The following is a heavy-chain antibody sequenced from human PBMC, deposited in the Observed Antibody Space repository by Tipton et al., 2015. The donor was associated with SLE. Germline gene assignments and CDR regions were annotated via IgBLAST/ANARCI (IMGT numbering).Heavy chain of an antibody. CDR3: ARRGWVDAFDI. D-gene: IGHD6-19*01. CDR1: GGSISSHY. V-gene: IGHV4-59*11. Sequence: TLSLTCTVSGGSISSHYCSWIRQSPGKGLEWIGNVYYSGGTKYNPSLKSRVTMSVDTSRKQFSLKLTSVTAADTAVYYCARRGWVDAFDIWGQGTMVTVSS. J-gene: IGHJ3*02. CDR2: VYYSGGT.